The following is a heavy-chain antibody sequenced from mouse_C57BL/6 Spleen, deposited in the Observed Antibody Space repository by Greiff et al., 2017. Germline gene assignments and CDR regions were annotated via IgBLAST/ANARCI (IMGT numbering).Heavy chain of an antibody. J-gene: IGHJ4*01. D-gene: IGHD2-12*01. CDR3: ATEELRREYYAMDY. V-gene: IGHV1-7*01. CDR1: GYTFTSYW. Sequence: VQLQQSGAELVKPGASVKLSCTASGYTFTSYWMPWVKQRPGQGLEWIGHINPSGGYTKYNQKFKDKSTLTADKSSSTAYMQLSSRAYEDSAVYDCATEELRREYYAMDYWGQGTSVTVSS. CDR2: INPSGGYT.